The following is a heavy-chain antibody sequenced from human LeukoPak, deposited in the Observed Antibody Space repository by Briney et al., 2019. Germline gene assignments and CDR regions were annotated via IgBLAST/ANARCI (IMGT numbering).Heavy chain of an antibody. J-gene: IGHJ6*04. Sequence: SVKVSCKASGGTFSSYTISWVRQAPGQGLEWMGGIITMSGTAHYAQKFQGRVTITADESTSTAYMELSSLRSEDTAVYYCASTPPYLDRWSGNGMDVWGKGTTVTVSS. CDR1: GGTFSSYT. V-gene: IGHV1-69*13. CDR2: IITMSGTA. CDR3: ASTPPYLDRWSGNGMDV. D-gene: IGHD3-9*01.